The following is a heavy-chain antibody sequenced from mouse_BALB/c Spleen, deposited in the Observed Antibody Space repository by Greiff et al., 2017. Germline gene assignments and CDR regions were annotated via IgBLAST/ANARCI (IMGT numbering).Heavy chain of an antibody. CDR3: ARDEGENGNDAMDY. J-gene: IGHJ4*01. CDR1: GFTFSDYY. V-gene: IGHV5-4*02. CDR2: ISDGGSYT. D-gene: IGHD2-1*01. Sequence: EVKLMESGGGLVKPGGSLKLSCAASGFTFSDYYMYWVRQTPEKRLEWVATISDGGSYTYYPDSVKGRFTISRDNAKNNLYLQMSSLKSEDTAMYYCARDEGENGNDAMDYWGQGTSVTVSS.